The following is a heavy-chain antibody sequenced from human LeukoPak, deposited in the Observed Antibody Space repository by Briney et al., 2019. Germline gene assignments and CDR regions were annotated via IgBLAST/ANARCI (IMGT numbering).Heavy chain of an antibody. CDR2: IIPMIGTA. CDR3: ATGTSGYYFTNWLDP. CDR1: GYTFTGYY. V-gene: IGHV1-69*13. D-gene: IGHD3-22*01. Sequence: SVKVSCKASGYTFTGYYMHWVRQAPGQGLEWMGGIIPMIGTAQYAQRFQGRVTITADESTTTAYMEVSSLRSEDTAVYYCATGTSGYYFTNWLDPWGQGTLVTVSS. J-gene: IGHJ5*02.